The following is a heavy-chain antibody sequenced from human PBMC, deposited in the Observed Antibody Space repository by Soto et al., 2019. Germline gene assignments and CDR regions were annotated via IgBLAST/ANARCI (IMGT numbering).Heavy chain of an antibody. V-gene: IGHV1-69*02. D-gene: IGHD2-15*01. Sequence: ASVKVSCKASGGTFSSYTISWVRQAPGQGLEWMGRIIPILGIANYAQKFQGRVTITADKSTSTAYMELSSLRSEDTAVYYCASNDVRYCSGGSCQGMDVWGQGTTVTVSS. CDR2: IIPILGIA. CDR3: ASNDVRYCSGGSCQGMDV. J-gene: IGHJ6*02. CDR1: GGTFSSYT.